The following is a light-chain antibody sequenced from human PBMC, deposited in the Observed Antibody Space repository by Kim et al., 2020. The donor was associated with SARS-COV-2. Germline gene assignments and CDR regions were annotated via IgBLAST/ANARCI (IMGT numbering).Light chain of an antibody. CDR1: QNVDNN. CDR3: QQYNNRPPLT. J-gene: IGKJ4*01. V-gene: IGKV3-15*01. CDR2: AAS. Sequence: SPGERVTRSCKTSQNVDNNLAWFQLKPGQAPRLVIYAASTRAAGIPARCSGRGSGSSFTLTITSLQFEDFAVYVCQQYNNRPPLTFGGGTKVDIK.